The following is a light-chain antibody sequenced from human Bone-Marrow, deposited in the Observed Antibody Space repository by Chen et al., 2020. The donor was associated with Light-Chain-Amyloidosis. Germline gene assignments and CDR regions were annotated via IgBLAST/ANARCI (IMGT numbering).Light chain of an antibody. V-gene: IGLV6-57*03. Sequence: FMLPHPHPLSESPGKTVIISSTRSSGSIATNYVQWYQQHPGSAPATVIYEDDQRPSGVPDRFSGSIARSSNSASLTIAGTKTEDEADYDCQSYQGSSQGVFGGGTKLTVL. J-gene: IGLJ3*02. CDR1: SGSIATNY. CDR3: QSYQGSSQGV. CDR2: EDD.